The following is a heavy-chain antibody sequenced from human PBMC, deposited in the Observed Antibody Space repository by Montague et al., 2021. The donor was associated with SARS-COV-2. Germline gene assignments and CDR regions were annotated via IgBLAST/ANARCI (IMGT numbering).Heavy chain of an antibody. Sequence: SETLSLTCSVSGGSMSSTYWSWVRQHPGKGLEWIGCIYYSGRAFYNPSLKSRVTISVDTSKNQFSLNLSSVTAADTAVYYCARLTVNYGDLWGYYHGMDVWGQGTTVTVSS. J-gene: IGHJ6*02. CDR1: GGSMSSTY. CDR2: IYYSGRA. D-gene: IGHD4-17*01. V-gene: IGHV4-59*08. CDR3: ARLTVNYGDLWGYYHGMDV.